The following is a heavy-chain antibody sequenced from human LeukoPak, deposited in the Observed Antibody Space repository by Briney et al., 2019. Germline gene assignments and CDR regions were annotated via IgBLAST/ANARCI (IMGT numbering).Heavy chain of an antibody. J-gene: IGHJ2*01. CDR2: INWKTGNG. CDR1: GLNWDNDA. CDR3: TRRAARWQFDL. V-gene: IGHV3-9*01. D-gene: IGHD5-24*01. Sequence: SLRLSCAGTGLNWDNDAMHWVRQAPGRGLELVSGINWKTGNGIYADSVKGRFTISRDNAKNSLYLQMSSLRTEDTSLYYCTRRAARWQFDLWGRGTLLTVSS.